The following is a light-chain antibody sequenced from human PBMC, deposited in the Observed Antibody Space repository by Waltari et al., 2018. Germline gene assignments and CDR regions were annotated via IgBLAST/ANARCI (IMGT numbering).Light chain of an antibody. CDR3: GTDHGTGNNFMWV. J-gene: IGLJ3*02. V-gene: IGLV9-49*03. CDR2: VGTRGIVG. CDR1: GGTYQ. Sequence: QPVLTQPPSASASLGASVTLTCTLSGGTYQVDWYQQSPGKGPRFVMRVGTRGIVGSKGDGIPDRFSVLGSGLNRYLIIKNLQEEDESDFYCGTDHGTGNNFMWVFGGGTKLTV.